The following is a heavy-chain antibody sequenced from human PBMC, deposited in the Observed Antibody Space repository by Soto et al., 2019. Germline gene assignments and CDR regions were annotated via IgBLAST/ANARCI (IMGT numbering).Heavy chain of an antibody. D-gene: IGHD2-15*01. Sequence: QVQLVQSGAEVKKPGSSVKVSCKASGGTFSSYTISWVRQAPGQGHEWMGRIIPILGIANYAQKFQGRVTITADKSTSTAYMELSSLRSEDTAVYYCAKEGYCSGGSCPRDYWGQGTLVTVSS. J-gene: IGHJ4*02. CDR3: AKEGYCSGGSCPRDY. CDR2: IIPILGIA. V-gene: IGHV1-69*08. CDR1: GGTFSSYT.